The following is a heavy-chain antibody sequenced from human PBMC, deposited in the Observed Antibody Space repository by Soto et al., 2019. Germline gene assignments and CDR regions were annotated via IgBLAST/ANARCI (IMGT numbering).Heavy chain of an antibody. CDR2: INRDGTFT. V-gene: IGHV3-74*01. J-gene: IGHJ4*01. CDR1: GFTFSDWW. Sequence: GGSLKISCAASGFTFSDWWMHWVRQAPGKGLEWVSRINRDGTFTNYADSVKGRFTISRDNAKNTVHLQLNSLRAEDTATYFCAKDRHDAAADYWGQGTLVTVSS. CDR3: AKDRHDAAADY. D-gene: IGHD6-13*01.